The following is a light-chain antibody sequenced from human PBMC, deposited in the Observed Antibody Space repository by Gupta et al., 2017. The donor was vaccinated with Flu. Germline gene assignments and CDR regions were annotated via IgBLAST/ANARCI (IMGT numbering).Light chain of an antibody. CDR2: SNN. J-gene: IGLJ3*02. V-gene: IGLV1-44*01. CDR1: SSNIGSNT. Sequence: RVTISCSGSSSNIGSNTVNWYQQLPGTAPKLLTYSNNQRPSGVPDRFSGSKSGTSASLAISGLQSEDEADYYCAAWDDSLNGRVFGGGTKLTVL. CDR3: AAWDDSLNGRV.